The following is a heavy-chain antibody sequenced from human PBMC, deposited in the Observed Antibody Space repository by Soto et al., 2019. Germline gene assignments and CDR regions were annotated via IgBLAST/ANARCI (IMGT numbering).Heavy chain of an antibody. D-gene: IGHD3-9*01. CDR1: CWTFAYYS. Sequence: ASVKVSCRASCWTFAYYSMHAVCQAPGQRLAWMGWINAGNGNTKYSQKFQGRVTITRDTSAGTAYMELSSLRSEDTAVYYCARVRHYDILTGYWVDYYYMDVWGKGTTVTVSS. CDR2: INAGNGNT. V-gene: IGHV1-3*01. CDR3: ARVRHYDILTGYWVDYYYMDV. J-gene: IGHJ6*03.